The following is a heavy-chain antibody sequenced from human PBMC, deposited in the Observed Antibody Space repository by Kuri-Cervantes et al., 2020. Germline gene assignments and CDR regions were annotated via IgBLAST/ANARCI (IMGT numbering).Heavy chain of an antibody. CDR3: ARVDSSSWYYYYYGMDV. Sequence: LRLSCAVSGGSISSGGYSWSWIRQPPGKGLEWIGYIYHSGSTYYNPSLKSRVTISVDKSKNQFSLKLSSVTAADTAVYYCARVDSSSWYYYYYGMDVWGQGTTVTVSS. J-gene: IGHJ6*02. D-gene: IGHD6-13*01. CDR2: IYHSGST. V-gene: IGHV4-30-2*01. CDR1: GGSISSGGYS.